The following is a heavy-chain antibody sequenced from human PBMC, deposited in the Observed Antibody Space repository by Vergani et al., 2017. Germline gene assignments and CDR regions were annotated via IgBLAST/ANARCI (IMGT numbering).Heavy chain of an antibody. Sequence: QLQLQESGPGLVKPSEILSLTCTVSGGSISSSSYYWGWIRQPPGKGLEWIGSIYYSGSTYYNPSLKSRVTISVDTSKNQFSLKLSSVTAADTAVYYCARLDRSGGVAQHWGQGTLVTVSS. D-gene: IGHD1-14*01. CDR3: ARLDRSGGVAQH. J-gene: IGHJ1*01. CDR2: IYYSGST. V-gene: IGHV4-39*01. CDR1: GGSISSSSYY.